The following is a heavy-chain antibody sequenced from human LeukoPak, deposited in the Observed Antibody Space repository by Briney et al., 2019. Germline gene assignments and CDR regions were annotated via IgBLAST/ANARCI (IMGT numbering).Heavy chain of an antibody. V-gene: IGHV3-30*04. CDR1: GFTFSSYA. CDR2: ISYDGSNK. Sequence: GGSLRLSCAASGFTFSSYAMSWVRQAPGKGLEWVAVISYDGSNKYYADSVKGRFTISRDNSKNTLYLQMNSLRAEDTAVYYCARDLLSFLVVVVAATPYFDYWGQGTLVTVSS. D-gene: IGHD2-15*01. CDR3: ARDLLSFLVVVVAATPYFDY. J-gene: IGHJ4*02.